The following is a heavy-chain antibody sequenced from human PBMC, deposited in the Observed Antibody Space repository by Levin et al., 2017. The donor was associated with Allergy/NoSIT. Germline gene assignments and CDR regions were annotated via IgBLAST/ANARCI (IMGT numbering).Heavy chain of an antibody. CDR2: IKQDGSEK. V-gene: IGHV3-7*04. D-gene: IGHD4-11*01. CDR1: GFTFSSYW. Sequence: HPGGSLRLSCAASGFTFSSYWMSWVRQAPGKGLEWVANIKQDGSEKYYVDSVKGRFTISRDNAKNSLYLQMNSLRAEDTAVYYCARGGTYSNYGLDYWGQGTLVTVSS. CDR3: ARGGTYSNYGLDY. J-gene: IGHJ4*02.